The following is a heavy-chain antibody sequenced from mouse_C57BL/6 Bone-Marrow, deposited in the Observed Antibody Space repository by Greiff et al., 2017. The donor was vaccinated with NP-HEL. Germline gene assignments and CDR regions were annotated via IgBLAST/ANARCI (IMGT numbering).Heavy chain of an antibody. CDR2: ISYDGSN. Sequence: VQLQESGPGLVKPSQSLSLTCSVTGYSITSGYYWNWIRQFPGNKLEWMGYISYDGSNNYNPSLKNRISITRDTSKNQFFLKLNSVTTEDTATYYCARGYYGSSYPFAYWGQGTLVTVSA. D-gene: IGHD1-1*01. V-gene: IGHV3-6*01. CDR3: ARGYYGSSYPFAY. J-gene: IGHJ3*01. CDR1: GYSITSGYY.